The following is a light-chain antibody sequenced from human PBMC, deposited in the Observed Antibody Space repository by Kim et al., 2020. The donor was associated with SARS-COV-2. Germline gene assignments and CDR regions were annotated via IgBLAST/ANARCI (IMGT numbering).Light chain of an antibody. Sequence: GSPGQTDSMTCSGDKLGDKYACWYQQKPGQSPVLVIYQDSKRPSGIHERFSGSNSGNTATLTISGTQAMDEADYYCQAWDSSTVVFGGGTQLTVL. J-gene: IGLJ2*01. CDR3: QAWDSSTVV. CDR1: KLGDKY. CDR2: QDS. V-gene: IGLV3-1*01.